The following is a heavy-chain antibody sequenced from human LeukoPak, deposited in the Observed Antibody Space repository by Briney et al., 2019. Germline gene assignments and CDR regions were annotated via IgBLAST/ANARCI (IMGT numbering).Heavy chain of an antibody. J-gene: IGHJ4*02. CDR3: ARYYGSGSYDY. Sequence: ASVKVSCKASGYTFTSYAVYWVRQAPGQSLEWMGWITPCNVNTKYSQKFQGRVTITRDTSASTAYMELSGLRTEDTAVYYGARYYGSGSYDYWGQGTQVTVSS. CDR2: ITPCNVNT. V-gene: IGHV1-3*01. D-gene: IGHD3-10*01. CDR1: GYTFTSYA.